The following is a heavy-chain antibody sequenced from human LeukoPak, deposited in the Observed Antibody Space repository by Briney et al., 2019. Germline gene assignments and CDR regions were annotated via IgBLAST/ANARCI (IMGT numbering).Heavy chain of an antibody. V-gene: IGHV3-30-3*01. Sequence: GRSLRLSCAASGFTFSSYAIHWVRQAPGKGLEWVSLISYDGSNQYYAGSVKGRFTISRDNSKNTLYLQMNSPRAEDTAVYYCGVSFDVFDIWGQGTMVTVSS. CDR2: ISYDGSNQ. D-gene: IGHD1-26*01. CDR1: GFTFSSYA. CDR3: GVSFDVFDI. J-gene: IGHJ3*02.